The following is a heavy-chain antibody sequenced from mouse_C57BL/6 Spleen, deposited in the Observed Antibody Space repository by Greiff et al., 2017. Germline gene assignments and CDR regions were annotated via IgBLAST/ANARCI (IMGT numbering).Heavy chain of an antibody. J-gene: IGHJ2*01. CDR1: GYTFTSYW. Sequence: QVQLQQPGAELVRPGTSVKLSCKASGYTFTSYWMHWVKQRPGQGLEWIGVIDPSDSYTNYNQKFKGKATLTEDTSSSTAYMQLSSLTSEDSAVYYCARRDGYWGQGTTLTVSS. D-gene: IGHD2-3*01. CDR2: IDPSDSYT. V-gene: IGHV1-59*01. CDR3: ARRDGY.